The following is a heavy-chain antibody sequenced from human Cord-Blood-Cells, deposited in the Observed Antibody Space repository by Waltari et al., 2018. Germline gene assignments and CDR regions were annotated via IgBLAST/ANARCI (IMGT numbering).Heavy chain of an antibody. V-gene: IGHV7-4-1*02. J-gene: IGHJ4*02. Sequence: QVQLVQSGSELKKPGASVKVSCKASGYTFTSYAMNWVRQAPGQGLEWMGWNNHNAWNPTDAQGFTGRFVFSLDTSVSTAYLQISSLKAEDTAVYYCAKGIAVAGRWGKLANWGQGTLVTVSS. CDR3: AKGIAVAGRWGKLAN. D-gene: IGHD6-19*01. CDR2: NNHNAWNP. CDR1: GYTFTSYA.